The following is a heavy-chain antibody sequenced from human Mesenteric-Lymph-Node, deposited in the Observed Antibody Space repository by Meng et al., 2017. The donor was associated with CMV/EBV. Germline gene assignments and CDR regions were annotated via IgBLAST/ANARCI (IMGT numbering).Heavy chain of an antibody. CDR3: ATPPLGSGRYFDF. V-gene: IGHV1-2*02. Sequence: ASVKVSCKASGYTFIDQYMHWVRQAPGQGLEWIGWINPYTGDTHFAQRFQGRVTVTSDSSISTVYMELSRLRSDDTAVYYCATPPLGSGRYFDFWGQGTLVTVSS. CDR1: GYTFIDQY. J-gene: IGHJ4*02. CDR2: INPYTGDT. D-gene: IGHD1-26*01.